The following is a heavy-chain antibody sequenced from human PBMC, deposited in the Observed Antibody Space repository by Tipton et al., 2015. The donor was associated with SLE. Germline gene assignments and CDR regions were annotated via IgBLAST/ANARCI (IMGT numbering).Heavy chain of an antibody. CDR2: MNPDTGDT. CDR1: GDTFSSLD. CDR3: AREVYSGSYYYYYGMDV. Sequence: QLVQSGAEMKKPGASVKVSCGASGDTFSSLDINWVRQATGQGLEWMGSMNPDTGDTVYAQRFQGRVTMTRDTSINTAYMELSSLRSDDTAVYYCAREVYSGSYYYYYGMDVWGQGTTVTISS. J-gene: IGHJ6*02. D-gene: IGHD3-10*01. V-gene: IGHV1-8*01.